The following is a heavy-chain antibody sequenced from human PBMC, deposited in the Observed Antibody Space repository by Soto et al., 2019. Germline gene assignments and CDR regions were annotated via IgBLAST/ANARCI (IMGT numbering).Heavy chain of an antibody. CDR3: AKGIMAAAYATTSSFDL. CDR1: GFTFSSFA. J-gene: IGHJ4*02. Sequence: ERQLLESGGGLVQPGGSRRLSCVASGFTFSSFAMGWVRQSPGTGLEWVAGVDGSGYDTSFAASVNGRFTISRDNSENTLFLHVTNLRGEDTARYYCAKGIMAAAYATTSSFDLWGPGTVVSVS. V-gene: IGHV3-23*01. D-gene: IGHD2-15*01. CDR2: VDGSGYDT.